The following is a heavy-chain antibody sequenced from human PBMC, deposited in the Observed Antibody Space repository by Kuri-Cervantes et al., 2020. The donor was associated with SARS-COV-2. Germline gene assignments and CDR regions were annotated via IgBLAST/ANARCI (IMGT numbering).Heavy chain of an antibody. CDR2: INPNSGGT. J-gene: IGHJ3*02. V-gene: IGHV1-2*06. D-gene: IGHD3-22*01. CDR3: AQLQFGDYYDSSGYPDAFDI. Sequence: ASVKVSCKASGYTFTGYYMHWVRQAPGQGLEWMGRINPNSGGTNYAQKFQGRVTMTRDTSISTAYMELSRLRSDDTAVYYCAQLQFGDYYDSSGYPDAFDIWGQGTMVT. CDR1: GYTFTGYY.